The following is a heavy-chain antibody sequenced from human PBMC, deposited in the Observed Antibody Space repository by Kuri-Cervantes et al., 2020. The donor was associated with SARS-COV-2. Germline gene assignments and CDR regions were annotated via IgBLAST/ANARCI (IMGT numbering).Heavy chain of an antibody. D-gene: IGHD3-22*01. CDR1: GFTFSSYA. V-gene: IGHV3-21*01. J-gene: IGHJ3*01. CDR2: ISSTSSYI. Sequence: GESLKISCAASGFTFSSYAMNWVRQAPGKGLEWVSSISSTSSYIYYADSVKGRFTISRDNAKNSLYLQMNSLRAEDTAVYYCARAKLGGYDAFDLWGQGTMVTVSS. CDR3: ARAKLGGYDAFDL.